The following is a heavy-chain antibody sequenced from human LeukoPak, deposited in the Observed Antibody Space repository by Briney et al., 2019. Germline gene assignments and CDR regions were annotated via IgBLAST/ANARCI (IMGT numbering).Heavy chain of an antibody. CDR2: ISSSSSTV. CDR1: GFSLSSIG. CDR3: ARESVAVDS. D-gene: IGHD6-19*01. Sequence: PGGSLRLSCAASGFSLSSIGMNLVRQAPGKGLEWVSYISSSSSTVHYADSVKGRFTISRDNTKNTLYLQMNSLRADDTAVYYCARESVAVDSWGQGTLVTVSS. V-gene: IGHV3-48*04. J-gene: IGHJ4*02.